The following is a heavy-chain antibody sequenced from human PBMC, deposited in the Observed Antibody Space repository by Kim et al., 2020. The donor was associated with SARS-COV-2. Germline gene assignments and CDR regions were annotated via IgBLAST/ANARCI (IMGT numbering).Heavy chain of an antibody. CDR3: ARALRYYYDSTGDYAFDI. V-gene: IGHV3-53*01. CDR1: GFTVSSNY. D-gene: IGHD3-22*01. Sequence: GGSLRLSCAASGFTVSSNYMSWVRQAPGKGLEWVSVIYSGGSTYYADSVKGRFTISRDNSKNTLYLQMNSLRAEDTAVYYCARALRYYYDSTGDYAFDIWGQGTMVTVSS. J-gene: IGHJ3*02. CDR2: IYSGGST.